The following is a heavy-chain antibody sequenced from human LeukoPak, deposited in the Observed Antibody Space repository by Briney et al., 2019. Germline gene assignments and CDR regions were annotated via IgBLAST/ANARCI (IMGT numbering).Heavy chain of an antibody. Sequence: PGGSLRLSCVDSTSTFSSYAMNWVRQAPGKGLEWVSSISSSSSYIYYADSVKGRFTISRDNAKNSLYLQMNSLRAEDTALYYCAKAAAGPFDYWGQGTLVTVSS. CDR3: AKAAAGPFDY. V-gene: IGHV3-21*04. CDR1: TSTFSSYA. D-gene: IGHD6-19*01. CDR2: ISSSSSYI. J-gene: IGHJ4*02.